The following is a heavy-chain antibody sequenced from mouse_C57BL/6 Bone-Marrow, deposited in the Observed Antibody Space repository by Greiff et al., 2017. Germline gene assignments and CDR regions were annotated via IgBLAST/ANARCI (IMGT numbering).Heavy chain of an antibody. V-gene: IGHV1-63*01. J-gene: IGHJ1*03. CDR3: ARIYYGNLPYWYFDV. CDR1: GYTFTNYW. Sequence: VQLQQSGAELVRPGTSVKMSCKASGYTFTNYWIGWAKQRPGHGLEWIGDIYPGGGYTNYNEKFKGKATLTVDTSSSTAYMQLSSLTSEDSAVYYCARIYYGNLPYWYFDVWGTGTTVTVSS. D-gene: IGHD2-1*01. CDR2: IYPGGGYT.